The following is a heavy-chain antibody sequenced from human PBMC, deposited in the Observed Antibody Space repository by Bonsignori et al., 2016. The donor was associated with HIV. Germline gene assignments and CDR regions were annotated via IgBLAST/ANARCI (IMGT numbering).Heavy chain of an antibody. CDR3: TTGLKTGDSEAFDI. D-gene: IGHD7-27*01. CDR1: GFTFSNAF. J-gene: IGHJ3*02. Sequence: GGSLRLSCAASGFTFSNAFMNWVRQAPGKGLEWVGRIISKTDGGTTGYAAPVKGRFTISRDDSKDTLYLQMNSLKTEDTAVYYCTTGLKTGDSEAFDIWGQGTMVTVSS. V-gene: IGHV3-15*01. CDR2: IISKTDGGTT.